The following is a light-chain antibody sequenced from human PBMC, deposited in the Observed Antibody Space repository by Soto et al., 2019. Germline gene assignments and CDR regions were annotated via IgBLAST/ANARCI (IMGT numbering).Light chain of an antibody. Sequence: QPVLTQSPSASASLGASVKLTCTLSSGHSTYAIEWHQQRPEKGPRYLMKLNSDGSHNKGDGIPDRFSASSSGAERYLTTSLLPSDDEADYYCQTWVTGPPWVFGTGTKLTVL. CDR3: QTWVTGPPWV. J-gene: IGLJ3*02. V-gene: IGLV4-69*01. CDR1: SGHSTYA. CDR2: LNSDGSH.